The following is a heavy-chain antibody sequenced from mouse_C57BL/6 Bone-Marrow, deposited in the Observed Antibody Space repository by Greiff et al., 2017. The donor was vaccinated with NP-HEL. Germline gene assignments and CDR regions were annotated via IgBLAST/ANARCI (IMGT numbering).Heavy chain of an antibody. CDR1: GYTFTSYG. CDR2: IYPRSGNT. D-gene: IGHD2-10*01. V-gene: IGHV1-81*01. Sequence: VQLQQSGAELARPGASVKLSCKASGYTFTSYGISWVKQRTGQGLEWIGEIYPRSGNTYYNEKFKGKATLTADKSSSTAYMELRSLTSEDSAVYFCAREKSYWAWFAYCGQGTLVTVSA. CDR3: AREKSYWAWFAY. J-gene: IGHJ3*01.